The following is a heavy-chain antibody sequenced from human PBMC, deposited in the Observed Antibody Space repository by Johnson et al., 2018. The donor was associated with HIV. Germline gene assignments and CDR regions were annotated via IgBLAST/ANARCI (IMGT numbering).Heavy chain of an antibody. Sequence: QVQLVESGGGLVQPGRSLRLSCAASGFTFGSYGMHWVRQAPGKGLEWVAVMSYDGTNKYYADSVKGRFTISRDNSKNTLYLQMNSLRADDTALYYCARGVGSTTVAAFDIWGQGTMVTVSS. V-gene: IGHV3-30*03. J-gene: IGHJ3*02. D-gene: IGHD1-26*01. CDR2: MSYDGTNK. CDR1: GFTFGSYG. CDR3: ARGVGSTTVAAFDI.